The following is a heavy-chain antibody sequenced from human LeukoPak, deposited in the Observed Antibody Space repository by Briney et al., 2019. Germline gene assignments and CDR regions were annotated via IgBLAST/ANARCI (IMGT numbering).Heavy chain of an antibody. Sequence: SETLSLTCAVSGESFSGYYWSWIRQPPGKGLEWIGEINHSGSTNYNPSLKSRVTISVDTSKNQFSLKLSSVTAADTAVYYCARGRYSSSWYGRPPYYGMDVWGQGTTVTVSS. CDR3: ARGRYSSSWYGRPPYYGMDV. J-gene: IGHJ6*02. D-gene: IGHD6-13*01. CDR1: GESFSGYY. V-gene: IGHV4-34*01. CDR2: INHSGST.